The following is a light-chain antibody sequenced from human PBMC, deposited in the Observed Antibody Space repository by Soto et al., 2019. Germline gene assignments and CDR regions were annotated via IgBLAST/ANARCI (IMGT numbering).Light chain of an antibody. CDR1: QKISNKY. V-gene: IGKV3-20*01. CDR3: QQYDLGVS. Sequence: IVLTQSPAILSLSPGERATLSCRASQKISNKYLAWYQQKPDQAPRLLIFGASTRASGIPVRFSGRGSGTGFTLIISRLEPGDFALYYCQQYDLGVSFGGGTKVDIK. CDR2: GAS. J-gene: IGKJ3*01.